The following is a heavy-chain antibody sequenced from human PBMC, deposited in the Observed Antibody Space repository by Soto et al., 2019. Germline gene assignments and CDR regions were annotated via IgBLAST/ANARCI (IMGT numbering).Heavy chain of an antibody. D-gene: IGHD2-15*01. CDR1: GFTFSSYG. J-gene: IGHJ6*02. CDR2: ISYDGSNK. CDR3: AKGCYVFCVGYYDGMDV. V-gene: IGHV3-30*18. Sequence: QVQLVESGGGVVQPGRSLRLSCAASGFTFSSYGMHWVRQAPGKGLEWVAVISYDGSNKYYADSVKGRFTISRDNSKNTLYMQMNSLRAEDTAVYYCAKGCYVFCVGYYDGMDVWGQGTTVTVSS.